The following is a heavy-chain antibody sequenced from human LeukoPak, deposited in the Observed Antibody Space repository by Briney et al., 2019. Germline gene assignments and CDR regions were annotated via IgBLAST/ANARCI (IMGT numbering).Heavy chain of an antibody. CDR3: TRDSGTYNWFDP. Sequence: GRSLRLSCAASGFTFSSYAIHWVRQSSGKGIEWVGQFDKKDKGYATATAYAASVKGRFTISRDDSINTAYLQMKSLKTEDTALYYCTRDSGTYNWFDPWGQGTLVTVSS. CDR1: GFTFSSYA. CDR2: FDKKDKGYATAT. J-gene: IGHJ5*02. V-gene: IGHV3-73*01. D-gene: IGHD1-26*01.